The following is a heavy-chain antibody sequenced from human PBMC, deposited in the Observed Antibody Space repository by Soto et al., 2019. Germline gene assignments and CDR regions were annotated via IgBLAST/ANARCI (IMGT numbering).Heavy chain of an antibody. CDR1: GYSFTDYW. V-gene: IGHV5-51*01. Sequence: PGESLKISCKGSGYSFTDYWIAWVRQMPGNGLEWMGIAYPCHSDIRYSPSFEGQVTISADRSISTASLQWSSLKASDTAIYFCARVARETSAIDAFYIWDQGKRVTVSS. D-gene: IGHD1-26*01. CDR2: AYPCHSDI. J-gene: IGHJ3*02. CDR3: ARVARETSAIDAFYI.